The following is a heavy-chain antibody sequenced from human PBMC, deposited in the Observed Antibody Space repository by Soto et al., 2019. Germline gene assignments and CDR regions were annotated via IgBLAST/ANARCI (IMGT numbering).Heavy chain of an antibody. CDR3: ARARSTFGGPPGY. J-gene: IGHJ4*02. V-gene: IGHV3-33*01. D-gene: IGHD3-16*01. Sequence: QVQLVESGGGVVQPGRSLRLSCAASGFTFSSYGMHWVRQAPGKGLEWVAVIWYDGSNKYYADSVKGRFTISRDNSKNTLYLQMNSLRAEDTAVYYCARARSTFGGPPGYWGQGTLVTVSS. CDR1: GFTFSSYG. CDR2: IWYDGSNK.